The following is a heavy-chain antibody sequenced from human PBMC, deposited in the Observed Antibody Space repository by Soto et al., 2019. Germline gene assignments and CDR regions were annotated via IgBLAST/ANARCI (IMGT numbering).Heavy chain of an antibody. CDR2: IYSSGST. CDR1: GFTVSRNY. J-gene: IGHJ4*02. V-gene: IGHV3-53*01. D-gene: IGHD3-16*02. Sequence: EVQLVESGGGLIQPGGSLRLSCAASGFTVSRNYMSWVRQAPGKGLEWVSVIYSSGSTYYADSVKGRFTISRDNSKNTLYLQMNRLRAEDTAVYYSARATGLYGYFDYWGQGTLVTVSS. CDR3: ARATGLYGYFDY.